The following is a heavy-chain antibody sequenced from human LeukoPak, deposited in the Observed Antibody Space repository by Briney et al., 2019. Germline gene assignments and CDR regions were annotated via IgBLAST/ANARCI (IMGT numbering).Heavy chain of an antibody. Sequence: GGSLRLSCAASGFTFSSYWMSWVRQAPGKGLEWVAKIKQDGSEKYYVDSVKGRFTISRDNAKSSLYLQMNNQRAEDTAVYFCARDKGTVTPRGYYYYMDVWGRGTTVTVSS. CDR1: GFTFSSYW. CDR2: IKQDGSEK. CDR3: ARDKGTVTPRGYYYYMDV. D-gene: IGHD4-11*01. J-gene: IGHJ6*03. V-gene: IGHV3-7*01.